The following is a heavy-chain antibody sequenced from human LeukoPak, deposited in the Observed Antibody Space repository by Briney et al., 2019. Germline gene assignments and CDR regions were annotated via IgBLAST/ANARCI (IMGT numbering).Heavy chain of an antibody. CDR2: MNPNSGNT. J-gene: IGHJ5*02. D-gene: IGHD6-13*01. CDR3: AREAAGYNWFDP. V-gene: IGHV1-8*01. Sequence: ASVKVSCKASGYTFTSYDINWVRQATGQGLEWMGWMNPNSGNTGYAQKFQGRVTMTRNTSISTAYMELSRLRSDDTAVYYCAREAAGYNWFDPWGQGTLVTVSS. CDR1: GYTFTSYD.